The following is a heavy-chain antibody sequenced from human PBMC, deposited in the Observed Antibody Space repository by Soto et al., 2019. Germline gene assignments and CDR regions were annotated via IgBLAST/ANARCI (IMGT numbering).Heavy chain of an antibody. CDR1: GGSFSGYY. D-gene: IGHD3-10*01. CDR3: ARTFYYGSGTSEY. Sequence: SETLSLTCAVYGGSFSGYYWSWIRQPPGNGLEWIGEINHSGSTNYNPSLKSRVTISVDTSRSQFSLKLRSVTAADTAVYYCARTFYYGSGTSEYWGQGTLVTVSS. J-gene: IGHJ4*02. CDR2: INHSGST. V-gene: IGHV4-34*09.